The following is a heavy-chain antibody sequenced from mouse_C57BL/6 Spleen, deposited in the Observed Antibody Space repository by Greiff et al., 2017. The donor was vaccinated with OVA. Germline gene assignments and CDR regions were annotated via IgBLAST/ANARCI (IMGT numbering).Heavy chain of an antibody. D-gene: IGHD1-1*02. CDR2: ISSGSSTI. CDR1: GFTFSDYG. CDR3: ARPNWWMDY. Sequence: EVQGLESGGGLVKPGGSLKLSCAASGFTFSDYGMHWVRQAPEQGLEWVAYISSGSSTIYYADTVKGRFTLSRDTAKNTLFLQMTSLGSEDTAMYYCARPNWWMDYWGQGTSVTVSS. J-gene: IGHJ4*01. V-gene: IGHV5-17*01.